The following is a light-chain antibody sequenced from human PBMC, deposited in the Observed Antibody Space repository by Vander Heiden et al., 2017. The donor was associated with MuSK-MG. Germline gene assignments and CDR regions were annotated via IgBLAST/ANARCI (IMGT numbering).Light chain of an antibody. V-gene: IGKV3-15*01. CDR1: QSVSSN. J-gene: IGKJ3*01. Sequence: EIVMTQSPATLSVSPGERATLSCRASQSVSSNLAWYQQKPGQAPRLLIYGASTRDTGIPARFSGSGYEKEFTLTISSRQSEDFAVYYCQQYKNWPPFTFGHGTKVXIK. CDR2: GAS. CDR3: QQYKNWPPFT.